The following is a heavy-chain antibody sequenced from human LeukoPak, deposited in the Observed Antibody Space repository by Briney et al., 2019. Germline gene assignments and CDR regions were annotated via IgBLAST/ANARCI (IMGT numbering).Heavy chain of an antibody. Sequence: KPSETLSPTCTVSGGSISNYYWSWIRQPAGKGLEWIGRITIGGNNDYNPSLKSRVTMSADTSKNQFSLKLSSVTAADTAVYYCARVVDTAMVGYYYYMDVWGKGTTVTVSS. D-gene: IGHD5-18*01. J-gene: IGHJ6*03. CDR2: ITIGGNN. CDR3: ARVVDTAMVGYYYYMDV. CDR1: GGSISNYY. V-gene: IGHV4-4*07.